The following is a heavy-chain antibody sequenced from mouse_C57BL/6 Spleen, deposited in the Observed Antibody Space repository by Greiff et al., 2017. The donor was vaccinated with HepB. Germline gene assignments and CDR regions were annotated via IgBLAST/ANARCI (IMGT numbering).Heavy chain of an antibody. CDR1: GYAFSSYW. J-gene: IGHJ2*01. V-gene: IGHV1-80*01. CDR3: ARGGSSYCFDY. Sequence: VKLQESGAELVKPGASVKISCKASGYAFSSYWMNWVKQRPGKGLEWIGQIYPGDGDTNYNGKFKGKATLTADKSSSTAYMQLSSLTSEDSAVYFCARGGSSYCFDYWGQGTTLTVSS. D-gene: IGHD1-1*01. CDR2: IYPGDGDT.